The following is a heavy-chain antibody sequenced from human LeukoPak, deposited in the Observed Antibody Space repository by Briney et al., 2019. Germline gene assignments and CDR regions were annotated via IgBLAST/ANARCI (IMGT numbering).Heavy chain of an antibody. D-gene: IGHD2-2*01. CDR2: IYYSGST. CDR1: GGSISSYY. V-gene: IGHV4-59*08. CDR3: ARAKPVYCSSTSCVVPWFDP. Sequence: SETLSLTCTVSGGSISSYYWSWIRQPPGKGLEWIGYIYYSGSTNYNPSLKSRVTISVDTSRNQFSLKLSSVTAADTAVYYCARAKPVYCSSTSCVVPWFDPWGQGTLVTVSS. J-gene: IGHJ5*02.